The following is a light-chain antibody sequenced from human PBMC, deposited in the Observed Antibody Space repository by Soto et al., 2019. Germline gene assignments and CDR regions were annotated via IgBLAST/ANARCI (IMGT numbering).Light chain of an antibody. CDR1: QTISSTY. CDR2: AAS. CDR3: QQYGSSPKT. V-gene: IGKV3-20*01. Sequence: EIVFTQSPGTLSLPPGDRATLSCRASQTISSTYLAWYQQKPGQAPRLLIYAASTRATGIPDRFSGSGSGTDFTLTISRLEPEDFAVYYCQQYGSSPKTFGQGTKVDIK. J-gene: IGKJ1*01.